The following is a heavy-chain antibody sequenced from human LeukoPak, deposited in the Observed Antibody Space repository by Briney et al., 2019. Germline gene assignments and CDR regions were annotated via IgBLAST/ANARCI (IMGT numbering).Heavy chain of an antibody. D-gene: IGHD5-12*01. J-gene: IGHJ2*01. Sequence: PGGSLRLSCAASGFTFSAYGMHWVRQAPDKGLEWVAFIQDDGKSLYYTNSVKGRFTISRDKSKKTLYLQMNGLRVDDTAMYYCAKDLETGYRRAWTFNLWGRGAPVTVSS. CDR2: IQDDGKSL. CDR3: AKDLETGYRRAWTFNL. CDR1: GFTFSAYG. V-gene: IGHV3-30*02.